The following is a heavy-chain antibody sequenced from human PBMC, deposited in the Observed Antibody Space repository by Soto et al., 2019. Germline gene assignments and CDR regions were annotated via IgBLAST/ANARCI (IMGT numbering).Heavy chain of an antibody. V-gene: IGHV3-33*01. D-gene: IGHD3-10*01. J-gene: IGHJ6*02. Sequence: GGSLSLSCAASGFTFSSYGMHWVRQAPGKGLEWVAVIWYDGSNKYYADSVKGRFTISRDNSKNTLYLQMNSLRAEDTAVYYCARAPGTMVRGAYYGMDVWGQGTTVTVSS. CDR2: IWYDGSNK. CDR3: ARAPGTMVRGAYYGMDV. CDR1: GFTFSSYG.